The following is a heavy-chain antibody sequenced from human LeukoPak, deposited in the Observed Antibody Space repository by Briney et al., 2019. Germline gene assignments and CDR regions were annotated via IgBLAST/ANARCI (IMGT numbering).Heavy chain of an antibody. J-gene: IGHJ3*02. V-gene: IGHV3-11*06. CDR2: ISSSSSYT. CDR1: GFTFSDYY. Sequence: GGSLRLSCAASGFTFSDYYMSWIRQAPGKGLEWVSYISSSSSYTNYADSVKGRFTISRGNAKNSLYLQMKSLRAEDTAVYYCARGGSYAAFEIWGQGTMVTVSS. CDR3: ARGGSYAAFEI. D-gene: IGHD1-26*01.